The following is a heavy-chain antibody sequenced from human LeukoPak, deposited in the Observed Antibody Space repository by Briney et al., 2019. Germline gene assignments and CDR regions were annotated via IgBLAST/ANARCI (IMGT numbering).Heavy chain of an antibody. CDR2: INHSGST. V-gene: IGHV4-34*01. CDR3: ARLPYYYDSSGYYYFSFDY. D-gene: IGHD3-22*01. Sequence: PSETLSLTCAVYGGSFSGSYWSWIRQPPGKGLEWIGGINHSGSTNYNPSIKSRVTISVDTFNIQLSLKLSSVTAADTAVYYCARLPYYYDSSGYYYFSFDYWGQGTLVTVSS. CDR1: GGSFSGSY. J-gene: IGHJ4*02.